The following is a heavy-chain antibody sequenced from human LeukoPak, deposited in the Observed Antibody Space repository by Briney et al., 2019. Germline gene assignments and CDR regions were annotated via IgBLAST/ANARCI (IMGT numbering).Heavy chain of an antibody. CDR1: GFTFSGYY. J-gene: IGHJ5*02. D-gene: IGHD1-1*01. CDR2: MNPSDGST. CDR3: ARDSIQTRYSWNDEGRKNWFDP. V-gene: IGHV1-46*01. Sequence: ASVRISCKASGFTFSGYYMQWVRQAPGHGLEWMGIMNPSDGSTKYAQKLQGRVTMSGDTSTSTVYMELSSLTSEDTAVYYCARDSIQTRYSWNDEGRKNWFDPWGQGTLVIVSS.